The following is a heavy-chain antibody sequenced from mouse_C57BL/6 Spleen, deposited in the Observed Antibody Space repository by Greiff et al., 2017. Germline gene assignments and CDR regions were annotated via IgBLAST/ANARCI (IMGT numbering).Heavy chain of an antibody. D-gene: IGHD3-2*02. J-gene: IGHJ2*01. CDR1: GYTFTSYW. V-gene: IGHV1-52*01. CDR2: IDPSVSET. Sequence: VQLQQPGAELVRPGSSVKLSCKASGYTFTSYWMHWVKQRPIQGLEWIGNIDPSVSETHYNQKFKDKATLTVDKSSSTAYMQLSSLTSEDSAVYYCARSGQLSGYFDDWGQGTTLTVSS. CDR3: ARSGQLSGYFDD.